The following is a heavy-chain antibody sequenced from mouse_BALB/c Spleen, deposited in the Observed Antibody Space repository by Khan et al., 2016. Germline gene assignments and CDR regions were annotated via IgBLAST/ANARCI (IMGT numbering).Heavy chain of an antibody. CDR2: ISYSGST. J-gene: IGHJ2*01. CDR1: GYSITSDYA. V-gene: IGHV3-2*02. CDR3: ARYYSGSSYFDY. D-gene: IGHD1-1*01. Sequence: EVQLQESGPGLVKPSQSLSLTCTVTGYSITSDYAWNWIRQFPGNKLEWMGYISYSGSTRYNPSLKSRVSITRDTSKNQFFLQLNSVTTEDTATYYCARYYSGSSYFDYWGQGTTLTVSA.